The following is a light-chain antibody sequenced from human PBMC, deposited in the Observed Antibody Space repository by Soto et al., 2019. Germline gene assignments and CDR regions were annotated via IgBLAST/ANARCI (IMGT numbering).Light chain of an antibody. Sequence: QSALTQPPSVSGSPGQSVTISCTGTSSDVGSYNRVSWYQQPPGTAPKLMIYEVSNRPPGVPDRFSGSKSGSTASLTISGLQAEDEADYYCCLFRSGNTIFGTGTKVTVL. J-gene: IGLJ1*01. CDR2: EVS. CDR3: CLFRSGNTI. V-gene: IGLV2-18*01. CDR1: SSDVGSYNR.